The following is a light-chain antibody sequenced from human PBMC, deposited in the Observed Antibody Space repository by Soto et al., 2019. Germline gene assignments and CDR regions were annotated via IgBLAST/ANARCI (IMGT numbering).Light chain of an antibody. CDR2: GAS. J-gene: IGKJ4*02. CDR1: QSVSSN. V-gene: IGKV3D-15*01. CDR3: HQHDNFRLT. Sequence: IEQTQSPATLTVSQGERATLSCRASQSVSSNLAWHQQRPGQAPRLLIYGASTRATGVPARFSGGGSGTEFTLTITRRQSEDFAVYYCHQHDNFRLTFGGGTKVDIK.